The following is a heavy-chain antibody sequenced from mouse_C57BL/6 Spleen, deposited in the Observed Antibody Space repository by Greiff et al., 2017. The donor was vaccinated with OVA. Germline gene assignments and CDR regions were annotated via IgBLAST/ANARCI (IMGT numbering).Heavy chain of an antibody. Sequence: QVQLQQSGPELVKPGASVKISCKASGYAFSSSWMNWVKQRPGKGLEWIGRIYPGDGDTNYNVKFKGKATLTADKSSSTAYMQLSSLTSEDSAVYFCARWEEFAYWGQGTLVTVSA. V-gene: IGHV1-82*01. CDR2: IYPGDGDT. CDR1: GYAFSSSW. D-gene: IGHD4-1*01. J-gene: IGHJ3*01. CDR3: ARWEEFAY.